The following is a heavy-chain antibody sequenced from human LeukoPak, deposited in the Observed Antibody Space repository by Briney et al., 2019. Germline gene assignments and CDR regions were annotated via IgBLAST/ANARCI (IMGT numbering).Heavy chain of an antibody. D-gene: IGHD2-15*01. Sequence: GGSLRLSCAASGFTFSSYEMNWVRQAPGKGLEWVSYISSSTSTIYYADSVKGRFTISRDNAKNSLYLQMNSLRAEDTAVYYCARGDKVVAADYYYYMDLWGKGTTVTISS. CDR2: ISSSTSTI. CDR3: ARGDKVVAADYYYYMDL. CDR1: GFTFSSYE. J-gene: IGHJ6*03. V-gene: IGHV3-48*03.